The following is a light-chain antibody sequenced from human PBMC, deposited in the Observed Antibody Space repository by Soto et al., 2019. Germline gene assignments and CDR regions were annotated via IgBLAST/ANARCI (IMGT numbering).Light chain of an antibody. CDR3: QQRSNWPWT. CDR2: DAS. J-gene: IGKJ1*01. CDR1: QSGSSY. Sequence: VVTTSAIALSLSPWERASFPGRASQSGSSYLAWYQQKLGQAPRLLILDASNRATGIPARFSGSGSGTDFTLTISSLEPEDFALYYCQQRSNWPWTFGQGTKVDIK. V-gene: IGKV3-11*01.